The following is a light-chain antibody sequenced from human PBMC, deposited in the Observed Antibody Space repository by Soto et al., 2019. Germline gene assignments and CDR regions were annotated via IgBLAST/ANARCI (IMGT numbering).Light chain of an antibody. CDR1: SSSIESNY. J-gene: IGLJ2*01. Sequence: QSVLTQPTSASGTPGQRVTISCSGTSSSIESNYVDWYQQLPGTAPRLLIYRNNQRPSGVPDRFSGSKSGTSASLAISALRSEDEADYYCTVWDDSLRGRLFGGGTKLTVL. V-gene: IGLV1-47*01. CDR3: TVWDDSLRGRL. CDR2: RNN.